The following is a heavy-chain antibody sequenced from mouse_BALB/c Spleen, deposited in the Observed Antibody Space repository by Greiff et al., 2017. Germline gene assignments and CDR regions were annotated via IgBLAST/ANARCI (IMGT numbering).Heavy chain of an antibody. Sequence: EVQRVESGGGLVKPGGSLKLSCAASGFTFSDYYMYWVRQTPEKRLEWVATISDGGSYTYYPDSVKGRFTISRDNAKNNLYLQMSSLKSEDTAMYYCARYYYAMDDWGQGTSVTVSS. V-gene: IGHV5-4*02. CDR3: ARYYYAMDD. CDR1: GFTFSDYY. J-gene: IGHJ4*01. CDR2: ISDGGSYT.